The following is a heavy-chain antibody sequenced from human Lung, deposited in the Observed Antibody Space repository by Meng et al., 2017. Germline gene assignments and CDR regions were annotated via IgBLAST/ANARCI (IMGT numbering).Heavy chain of an antibody. Sequence: QLLEAGPGLWKPLEALYLTCGASVDSISTSGYYWGWIRQPPGKGLEWIGSIGHSGFTYYTPSLKSRVAVSLDTSKSQFSLMLTSVTAADTAVYYCVRSSAWVRTGFDPWGQGTLVTVSS. V-gene: IGHV4-39*01. CDR3: VRSSAWVRTGFDP. D-gene: IGHD6-19*01. J-gene: IGHJ5*02. CDR2: IGHSGFT. CDR1: VDSISTSGYY.